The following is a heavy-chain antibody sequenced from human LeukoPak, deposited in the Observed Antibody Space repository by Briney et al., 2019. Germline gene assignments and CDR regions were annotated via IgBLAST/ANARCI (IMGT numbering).Heavy chain of an antibody. V-gene: IGHV4-31*03. J-gene: IGHJ4*02. CDR1: GGSISSGGYS. CDR2: IYYSGST. CDR3: ARGRDLNFDY. Sequence: PSETLSLTCTVSGGSISSGGYSWSWIRQHPGKGLEWIGYIYYSGSTYYNPSLKSRVTISVDTSKNQFSLKLSSVTAADTAVYYCARGRDLNFDYWGLGTLVTVSS.